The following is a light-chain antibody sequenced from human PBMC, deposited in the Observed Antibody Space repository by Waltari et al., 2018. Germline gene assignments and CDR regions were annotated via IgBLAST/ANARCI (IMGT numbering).Light chain of an antibody. CDR2: DAS. CDR1: QDISKY. CDR3: QQYDNPQFT. J-gene: IGKJ3*01. Sequence: DIQMTQSPSSLSASVGDRVTITCQASQDISKYLNWYQQKPGKAPKLLIYDASTLEVGVPSSFSGSGSGTDFTFSISSLQPEDFATYFCQQYDNPQFTFGPGTKVDIK. V-gene: IGKV1-33*01.